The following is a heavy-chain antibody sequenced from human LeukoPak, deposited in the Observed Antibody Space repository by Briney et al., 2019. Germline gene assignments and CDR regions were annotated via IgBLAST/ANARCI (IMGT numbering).Heavy chain of an antibody. V-gene: IGHV4-34*01. D-gene: IGHD5-18*01. CDR2: INHSGST. Sequence: SETLSLTCAVYGGSFSGYYWSWIRQPPGKGLEWIGEINHSGSTNYNPSLKSRVTISVDTSKNQFSLKLSSVTAADTAVYYCARVGRNSYGQYTSPKLYYFDYWGQGTLVTVSS. CDR3: ARVGRNSYGQYTSPKLYYFDY. CDR1: GGSFSGYY. J-gene: IGHJ4*02.